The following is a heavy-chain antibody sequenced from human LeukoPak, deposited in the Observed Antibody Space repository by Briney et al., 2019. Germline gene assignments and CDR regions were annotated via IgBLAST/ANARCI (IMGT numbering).Heavy chain of an antibody. CDR3: ARYRPSSGSYYKAPDY. CDR1: GFTFSSYS. D-gene: IGHD3-10*01. CDR2: ISSSSSYI. J-gene: IGHJ4*02. Sequence: GGSLRLSCAASGFTFSSYSMNWVRQAPGKGLEWVSSISSSSSYIYYADSVKGRFTISRDNAKSSLYLQMNSLRAEDTAVYYCARYRPSSGSYYKAPDYWGQGTLVTVSP. V-gene: IGHV3-21*01.